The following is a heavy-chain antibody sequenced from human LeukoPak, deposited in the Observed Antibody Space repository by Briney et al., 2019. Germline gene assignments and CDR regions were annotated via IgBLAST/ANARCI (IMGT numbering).Heavy chain of an antibody. CDR1: GDSVSTDRAS. CDR3: ARETRVHYNYDWFDP. D-gene: IGHD5-24*01. CDR2: TYYRSKWFN. J-gene: IGHJ5*02. V-gene: IGHV6-1*01. Sequence: SQTLSLTCAISGDSVSTDRASWNWIRQSPSRGLEWLGRTYYRSKWFNDYEVSVTGRITIGPDTSKNQFSLRLTSVTPDGTAIYFCARETRVHYNYDWFDPWGQGTLVTVSS.